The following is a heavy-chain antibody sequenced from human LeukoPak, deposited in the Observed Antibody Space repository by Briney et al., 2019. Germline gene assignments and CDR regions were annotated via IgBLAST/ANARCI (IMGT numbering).Heavy chain of an antibody. CDR1: GGSFSGYY. D-gene: IGHD1-26*01. J-gene: IGHJ4*02. CDR3: VRGWGLVGATPYYFDY. Sequence: SETLSLTCAVYGGSFSGYYWSWIRQPPGKGLEWIGEINHSGSTNYNPSLKSRVTISVDTSKNQFSLKLSSVTAADTAVYYCVRGWGLVGATPYYFDYWGQGTLVTVSS. V-gene: IGHV4-34*01. CDR2: INHSGST.